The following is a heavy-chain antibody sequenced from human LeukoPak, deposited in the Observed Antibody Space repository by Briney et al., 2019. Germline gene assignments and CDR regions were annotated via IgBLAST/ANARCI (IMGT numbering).Heavy chain of an antibody. Sequence: ASVPVSCKAFGYTFTSNYMHWVRQAPGQGPEWMGVISPSGGSTTYAQKFHGRVTLTRDMSTSTDYLELSSLRSEDTAVYYCARDNSVRDEAWWFNPWGQGTLVTVSS. D-gene: IGHD5-24*01. CDR2: ISPSGGST. CDR1: GYTFTSNY. CDR3: ARDNSVRDEAWWFNP. J-gene: IGHJ5*02. V-gene: IGHV1-46*01.